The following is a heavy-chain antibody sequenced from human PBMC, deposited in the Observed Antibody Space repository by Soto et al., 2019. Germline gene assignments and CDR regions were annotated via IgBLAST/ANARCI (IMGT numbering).Heavy chain of an antibody. V-gene: IGHV3-23*01. CDR1: GFTFSRYG. D-gene: IGHD1-7*01. CDR3: VKLRLELLYLDS. Sequence: EVQLSESGGGLVQPGGSLRLSCAASGFTFSRYGMSWVRQAPGKGLEWVSAITGSGDSTYYADSVKGWFTISRDSSNNTVYLQMNSLRADDTAVYYCVKLRLELLYLDSWGLGALVIVSS. J-gene: IGHJ4*02. CDR2: ITGSGDST.